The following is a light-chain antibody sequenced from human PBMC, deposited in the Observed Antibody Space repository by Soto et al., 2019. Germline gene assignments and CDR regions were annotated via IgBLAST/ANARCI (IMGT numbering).Light chain of an antibody. CDR2: YDD. CDR1: RSNVGDNA. V-gene: IGLV1-36*01. Sequence: QSVLTQPPSVSEAPRQRVTISCSGSRSNVGDNAVNSYQQLPGKAPKLLIYYDDLLTSGVSDRFSGSKSGTSAALAISGLQSEDEGDYYCEAWDDSLNGWVFGGGTKLTVL. J-gene: IGLJ3*02. CDR3: EAWDDSLNGWV.